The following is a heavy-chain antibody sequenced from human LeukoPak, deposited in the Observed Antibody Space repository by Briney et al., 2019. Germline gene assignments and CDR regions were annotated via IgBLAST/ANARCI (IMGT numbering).Heavy chain of an antibody. D-gene: IGHD5-12*01. CDR1: GFTFSSYA. Sequence: GGSLRLSCVASGFTFSSYAISWVRQAPGKGLEWVSSISGSGDSTYYADSVKGRFTVSRDNSKDTLSLQMNSLTAEDTATYYCAKDRGWLEISYWGQGTLVTVSS. CDR3: AKDRGWLEISY. V-gene: IGHV3-23*01. CDR2: ISGSGDST. J-gene: IGHJ4*02.